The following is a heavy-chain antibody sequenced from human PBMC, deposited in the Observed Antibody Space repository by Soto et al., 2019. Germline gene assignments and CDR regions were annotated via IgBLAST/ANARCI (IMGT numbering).Heavy chain of an antibody. CDR3: ARHGGQQLDPKLYYYYYYYMDV. J-gene: IGHJ6*03. V-gene: IGHV4-59*08. Sequence: SETLSLTCTVSGGSISSYYWSWIRQPPGKGLEWIGYIYYSGSTNYNPSLKSRVTISVDTSKNQFSLKLSSVTAADTAVYYCARHGGQQLDPKLYYYYYYYMDVWGKGTTVTVSS. D-gene: IGHD6-13*01. CDR2: IYYSGST. CDR1: GGSISSYY.